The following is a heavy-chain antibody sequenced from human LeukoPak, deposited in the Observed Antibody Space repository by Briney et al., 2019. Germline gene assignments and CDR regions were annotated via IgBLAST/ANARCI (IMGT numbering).Heavy chain of an antibody. J-gene: IGHJ4*02. CDR2: IQFDGGDI. D-gene: IGHD1-1*01. V-gene: IGHV3-30*02. CDR3: AEDQQLEPFHY. Sequence: PGGPRRLSGVGSGLTFSNYAMPWVRKAPGKGLEWVAFIQFDGGDIFYADSVKGRFTISRDNSKNTLFLQMNSLTTDDTAMYYCAEDQQLEPFHYWGRGTLVTVSS. CDR1: GLTFSNYA.